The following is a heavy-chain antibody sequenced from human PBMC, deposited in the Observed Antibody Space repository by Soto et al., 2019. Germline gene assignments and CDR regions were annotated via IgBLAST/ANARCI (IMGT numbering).Heavy chain of an antibody. CDR1: GYPFSAFD. D-gene: IGHD2-15*01. CDR2: MNPDSGDT. J-gene: IGHJ4*02. CDR3: VRQPGGVATPGDDY. V-gene: IGHV1-8*01. Sequence: QVQLVQSGEEVKKPGASVKVSCEASGYPFSAFDINWVRQAGGQGLEWMGWMNPDSGDTGFAQRCQDRITMTRSTSISTAYMELSRLTSDDTAVYFCVRQPGGVATPGDDYWGQGTLVTVSS.